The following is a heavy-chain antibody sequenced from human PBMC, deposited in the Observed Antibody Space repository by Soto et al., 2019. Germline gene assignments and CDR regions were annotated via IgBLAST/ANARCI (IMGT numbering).Heavy chain of an antibody. CDR2: IYPRGGTT. D-gene: IGHD3-22*01. J-gene: IGHJ6*02. CDR3: ARVGYSSTGTTFHYHGLDV. Sequence: ASVKVSCKASGYNFTSHYMHWVRQAPGQGLASMGIIYPRGGTTIYAQKFQVRVTMTRDTSTHTFYMELSSLRSEDTAMYYCARVGYSSTGTTFHYHGLDVWGQGTTVTVSS. CDR1: GYNFTSHY. V-gene: IGHV1-46*01.